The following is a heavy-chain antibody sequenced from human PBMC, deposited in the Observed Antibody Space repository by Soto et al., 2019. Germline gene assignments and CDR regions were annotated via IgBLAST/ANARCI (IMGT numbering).Heavy chain of an antibody. CDR2: ISSSVSTI. D-gene: IGHD2-21*01. J-gene: IGHJ6*02. V-gene: IGHV3-48*03. Sequence: PGGSLRLSCAASGFTFSSYEMNWVRQAPGKGLEWVSYISSSVSTIYYADSVKGRFTISRDNAKNSLYLQMNSLRAEDTAVYYCARDLYSGMDVWGQGTRVTVSS. CDR1: GFTFSSYE. CDR3: ARDLYSGMDV.